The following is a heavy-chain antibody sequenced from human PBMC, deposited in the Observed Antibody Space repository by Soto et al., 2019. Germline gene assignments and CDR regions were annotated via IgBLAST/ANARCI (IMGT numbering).Heavy chain of an antibody. CDR2: ISGSGSTI. CDR1: GFTFSSYE. Sequence: GGSLRLSCAASGFTFSSYEMNWVRQAPGKGLEWVSYISGSGSTIYYADSVKGRFTISRDNAKNSLYLQMNSLRAEDTAVYYCARGGYSSSSSTVDYWGQGTLVTVSS. V-gene: IGHV3-48*03. J-gene: IGHJ4*02. CDR3: ARGGYSSSSSTVDY. D-gene: IGHD6-6*01.